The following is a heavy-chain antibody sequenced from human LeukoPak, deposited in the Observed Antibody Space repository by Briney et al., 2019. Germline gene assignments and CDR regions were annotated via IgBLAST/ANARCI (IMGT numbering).Heavy chain of an antibody. CDR1: GFTFSSYA. D-gene: IGHD2-2*02. CDR3: ASIADIVVVPAAIGVVAFDI. Sequence: GGSLRLSCAASGFTFSSYAMSWVRQAPGKGLEWVSAISGSGGSTYYADSVKGRFTISRDNSKNTLYLQMNSLRAEDTAVYYCASIADIVVVPAAIGVVAFDIWGQGTMVTVSS. V-gene: IGHV3-23*01. J-gene: IGHJ3*02. CDR2: ISGSGGST.